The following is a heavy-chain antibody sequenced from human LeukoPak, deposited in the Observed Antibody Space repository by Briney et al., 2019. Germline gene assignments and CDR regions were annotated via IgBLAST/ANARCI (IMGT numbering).Heavy chain of an antibody. J-gene: IGHJ3*02. CDR1: GYTFTSYD. V-gene: IGHV1-8*01. Sequence: ASVKVSCKASGYTFTSYDINWVRQATGQGLEWMGSMNPNSGNTGYAQKFQGRVTMTRNTSISTAYMELSSLRSEDTAVYYCARDRGYYDSSGYPIRGAFDIWGQGTMVTVSS. D-gene: IGHD3-22*01. CDR2: MNPNSGNT. CDR3: ARDRGYYDSSGYPIRGAFDI.